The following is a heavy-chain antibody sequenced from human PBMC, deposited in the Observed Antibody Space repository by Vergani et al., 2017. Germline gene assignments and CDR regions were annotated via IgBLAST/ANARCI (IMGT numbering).Heavy chain of an antibody. CDR3: AKYLHDSTDGLPDS. J-gene: IGHJ4*02. Sequence: QVQLVESAGGVVQPGGSLRLSCAASGFTFSNFDMHWIRQAPGRGLEWLAYIGKDGINTRYRAAVKGRFTVSSDNSKDILYLQMDSLRSEDTALYYCAKYLHDSTDGLPDSWGPGTLVIVSS. D-gene: IGHD2-15*01. CDR2: IGKDGINT. CDR1: GFTFSNFD. V-gene: IGHV3-30*02.